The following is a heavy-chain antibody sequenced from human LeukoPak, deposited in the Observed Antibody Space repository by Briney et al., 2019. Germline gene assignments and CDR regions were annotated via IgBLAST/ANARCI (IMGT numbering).Heavy chain of an antibody. J-gene: IGHJ4*02. CDR1: GYLFDSYG. Sequence: ASVKVSCKACGYLFDSYGLSGVRPAPGQGVDGMGQISGYYGAKKYAQKFQGRVTLTTHTATRNADMALTSLPSDDEAVFNCSRDVPAFLSGFDSWGQGTLVTVSP. CDR2: ISGYYGAK. V-gene: IGHV1-18*01. D-gene: IGHD3-3*01. CDR3: SRDVPAFLSGFDS.